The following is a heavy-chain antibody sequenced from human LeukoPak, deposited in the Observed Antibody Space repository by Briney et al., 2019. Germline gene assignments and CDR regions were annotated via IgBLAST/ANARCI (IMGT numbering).Heavy chain of an antibody. CDR1: GFTFSSYW. Sequence: PGGSLRLSCAASGFTFSSYWMHWVRQAPGKGLVWVSRINSDGSSTSYADSVKGRFTISRDNAKNTLYLQMNSLRAEDTAVYYCAKDDSYGYGGHDYWGQGTLVTVSS. J-gene: IGHJ4*02. D-gene: IGHD5-18*01. CDR2: INSDGSST. CDR3: AKDDSYGYGGHDY. V-gene: IGHV3-74*01.